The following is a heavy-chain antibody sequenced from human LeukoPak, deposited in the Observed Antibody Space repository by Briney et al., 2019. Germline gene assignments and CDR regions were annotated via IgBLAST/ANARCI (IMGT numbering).Heavy chain of an antibody. J-gene: IGHJ6*03. CDR3: ARVTLRYFDWLSPPYYYYYYYMDV. CDR2: IYYSGST. Sequence: SETLSLTCTVSGGSISSYYWSWIRQPPGKGLEWIGYIYYSGSTNYNPSLKSRVTISVDTSKNQFSLKLSSVTAADTAVYYCARVTLRYFDWLSPPYYYYYYYMDVWGKGTTVTVSS. CDR1: GGSISSYY. D-gene: IGHD3-9*01. V-gene: IGHV4-59*01.